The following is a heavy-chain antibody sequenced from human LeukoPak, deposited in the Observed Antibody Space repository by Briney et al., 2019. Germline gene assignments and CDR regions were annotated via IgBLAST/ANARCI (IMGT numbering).Heavy chain of an antibody. CDR1: GYTFTGYY. Sequence: ASVKVSCKASGYTFTGYYMHWVRQAPAQGLEWMGWINPNSGGTNYAQKFQGRVTMTRDTSISTAYMELSRLRSDDTAVYYCARATGYCSGGSCYSWYYFDYWGQGTLVTVSS. J-gene: IGHJ4*02. D-gene: IGHD2-15*01. CDR2: INPNSGGT. V-gene: IGHV1-2*02. CDR3: ARATGYCSGGSCYSWYYFDY.